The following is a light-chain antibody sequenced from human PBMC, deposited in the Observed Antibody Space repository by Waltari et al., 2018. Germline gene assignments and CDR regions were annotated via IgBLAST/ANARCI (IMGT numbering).Light chain of an antibody. Sequence: DIQMTQSPSSLSASVGDRVTITCRASQSISSYLNWYQQNPGKAPNLLIYAASSLQSGVPSRFSGSGSGTDFTLTISSLQPEDFATYYCQQSYSTLWTFGQGTKVEIK. CDR2: AAS. V-gene: IGKV1-39*01. CDR1: QSISSY. CDR3: QQSYSTLWT. J-gene: IGKJ1*01.